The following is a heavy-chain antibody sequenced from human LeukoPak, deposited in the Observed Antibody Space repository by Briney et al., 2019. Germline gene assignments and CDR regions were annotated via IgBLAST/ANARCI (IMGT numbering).Heavy chain of an antibody. CDR2: IYYTGST. V-gene: IGHV4-59*08. CDR3: ARLRYGEPYFDY. Sequence: SETLSLACTVSDDSISDYYRGWIRQPPGKGLEWIGYIYYTGSTNYNPSLKSRVTISLDTSTNQFSLKLSSVTAADTAVYYCARLRYGEPYFDYWGQGTPVTVSS. CDR1: DDSISDYY. J-gene: IGHJ4*02. D-gene: IGHD4-17*01.